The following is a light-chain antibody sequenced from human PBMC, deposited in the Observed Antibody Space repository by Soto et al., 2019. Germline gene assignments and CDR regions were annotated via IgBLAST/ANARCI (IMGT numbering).Light chain of an antibody. CDR1: SSDVGGYKY. Sequence: QAASVSGSPGQSITISCTGTSSDVGGYKYVSWYQQHPGKAPKLMIYDVSNRPSGVSNRFAGSKSGNTASLNISGLQAEDEADYYCSSYRSSSTLYVFGTGTKLTVL. CDR2: DVS. V-gene: IGLV2-14*01. J-gene: IGLJ1*01. CDR3: SSYRSSSTLYV.